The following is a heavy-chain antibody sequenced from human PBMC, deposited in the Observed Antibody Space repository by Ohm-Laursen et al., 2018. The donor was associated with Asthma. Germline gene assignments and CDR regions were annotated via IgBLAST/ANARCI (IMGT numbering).Heavy chain of an antibody. CDR3: ATLGYYYDSSGYDY. J-gene: IGHJ4*02. V-gene: IGHV3-23*01. CDR2: ISGSGGST. Sequence: SLRLSCAASGFTFSRYAMSWVRQAPGKGLEWVSAISGSGGSTYYADSVKGRFTISRDNSKNTLYLQMNSLRAEDTAVYYCATLGYYYDSSGYDYWGQGTLATVSS. CDR1: GFTFSRYA. D-gene: IGHD3-22*01.